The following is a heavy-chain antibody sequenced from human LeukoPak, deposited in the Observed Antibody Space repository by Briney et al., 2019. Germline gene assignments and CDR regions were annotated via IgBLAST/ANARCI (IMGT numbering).Heavy chain of an antibody. D-gene: IGHD6-13*01. CDR1: GFIVSNNY. V-gene: IGHV3-53*01. Sequence: PGGSLRLSCAASGFIVSNNYMSWVRQAPGKGLEYVSVIYSGGNTYYADSVKGRFTISRDNSKNTLYLQMNSLRVEDTAVYYCARVARQQLSRGLIDYWGQGSLVTVSS. J-gene: IGHJ4*02. CDR3: ARVARQQLSRGLIDY. CDR2: IYSGGNT.